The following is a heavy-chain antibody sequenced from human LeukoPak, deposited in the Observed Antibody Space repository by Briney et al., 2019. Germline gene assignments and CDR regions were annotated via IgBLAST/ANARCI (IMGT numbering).Heavy chain of an antibody. D-gene: IGHD3-3*01. J-gene: IGHJ4*02. CDR1: GGTSSTYS. V-gene: IGHV1-69*13. CDR3: AAIFGVAPFDS. CDR2: IIPIFRTA. Sequence: ASVKVSCKASGGTSSTYSINWVRQAPGQGLEWVGGIIPIFRTANYAQNFQGRVTITADESATTACMDLTSLRTDDTAVYYCAAIFGVAPFDSWGQGTLVTVSS.